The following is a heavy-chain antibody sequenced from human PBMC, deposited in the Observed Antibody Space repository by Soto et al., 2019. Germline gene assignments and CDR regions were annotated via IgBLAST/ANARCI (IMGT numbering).Heavy chain of an antibody. Sequence: PSETLSLTCTVSGGSISSYYWSWIRQPPGKGLEWIGYIYYSGSTNYNPSLKSRVTISVDTSKNQFSLKLSSVTAADTAVYYCAGMGGYDDAFDIWGQGTMVTV. V-gene: IGHV4-59*08. J-gene: IGHJ3*02. CDR3: AGMGGYDDAFDI. D-gene: IGHD5-12*01. CDR1: GGSISSYY. CDR2: IYYSGST.